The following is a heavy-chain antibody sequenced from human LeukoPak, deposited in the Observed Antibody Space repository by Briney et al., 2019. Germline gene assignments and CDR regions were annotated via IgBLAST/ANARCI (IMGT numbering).Heavy chain of an antibody. CDR3: AKDASPYANYGVRWFDS. D-gene: IGHD4/OR15-4a*01. Sequence: PGGSLRLSCTASGFTFRTYIMAWVRQVPGKGLEWVSAISGDSRTTYYAVPVKGRLTISRDNFRDTLSLQMDTLRADDSAVHYCAKDASPYANYGVRWFDSWGQGTLVTVSS. J-gene: IGHJ5*01. V-gene: IGHV3-23*01. CDR1: GFTFRTYI. CDR2: ISGDSRTT.